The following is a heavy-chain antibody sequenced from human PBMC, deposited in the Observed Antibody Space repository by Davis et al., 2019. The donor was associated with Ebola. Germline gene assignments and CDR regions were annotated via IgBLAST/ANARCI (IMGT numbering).Heavy chain of an antibody. Sequence: GESLKISCSASGFSFSSYAMHWVRQSPGKGLEWVALISYDGNNKYYADSVKGRFTIPRDNSKNTVFLHMNSLRAEDTAVYYCARDVGVEFDYWGQGALVTVSS. J-gene: IGHJ4*02. CDR1: GFSFSSYA. D-gene: IGHD3-10*01. CDR3: ARDVGVEFDY. V-gene: IGHV3-30-3*01. CDR2: ISYDGNNK.